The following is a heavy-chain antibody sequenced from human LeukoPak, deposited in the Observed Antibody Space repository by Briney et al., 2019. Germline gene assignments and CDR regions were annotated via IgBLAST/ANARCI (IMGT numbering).Heavy chain of an antibody. CDR3: AKPSYYDSSGYYYDYFDY. CDR1: GFTFSSYA. D-gene: IGHD3-22*01. CDR2: ISGSGGST. V-gene: IGHV3-23*01. J-gene: IGHJ4*02. Sequence: PGGSLRLSCAASGFTFSSYAMSWVRQAPGKGLEWVSDISGSGGSTYYADSVKGRFTISRDNSKNTLYLQMNSLRAEDTAVYYCAKPSYYDSSGYYYDYFDYWGQGTLVTVSS.